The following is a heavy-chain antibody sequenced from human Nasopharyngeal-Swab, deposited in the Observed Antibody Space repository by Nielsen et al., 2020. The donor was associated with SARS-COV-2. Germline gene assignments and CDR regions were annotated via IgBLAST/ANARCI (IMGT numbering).Heavy chain of an antibody. J-gene: IGHJ6*02. CDR3: ARGGYCSSTSCDTYYYYGMDV. D-gene: IGHD2-2*02. CDR2: ISSSSSYI. CDR1: GFTFSSYS. Sequence: GESLKISCAASGFTFSSYSMNWVRQAPGKELEWVSSISSSSSYIYYADSVKGRFTISRDSAKNSLYLQMNSLRGEDTAVYYCARGGYCSSTSCDTYYYYGMDVWGQGTTVTVSS. V-gene: IGHV3-21*01.